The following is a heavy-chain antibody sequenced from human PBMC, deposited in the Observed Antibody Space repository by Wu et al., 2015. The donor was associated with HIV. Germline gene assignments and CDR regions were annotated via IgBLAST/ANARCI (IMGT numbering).Heavy chain of an antibody. CDR3: ARRPQLVDQ. J-gene: IGHJ4*02. D-gene: IGHD2-15*01. CDR2: VIPILDKT. V-gene: IGHV1-69*11. CDR1: GGSFRSYV. Sequence: QGQLVQSGAEVKKPGSSVKVSCKASGGSFRSYVMTWVRQAPGQGLEWMGRVIPILDKTHYAQKFQGRVTITADDSTTTSYLELRSLKSQDTGIYFCARRPQLVDQWGQGTLVTVSS.